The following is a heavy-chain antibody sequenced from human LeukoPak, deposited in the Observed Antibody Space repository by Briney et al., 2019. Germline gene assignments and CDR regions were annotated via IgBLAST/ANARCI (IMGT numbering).Heavy chain of an antibody. V-gene: IGHV1-8*01. CDR2: MNPNRCNT. J-gene: IGHJ4*02. Sequence: ASVKVSYKASGYTFTSYEINWVRQATGQGLEWMGWMNPNRCNTGYAHKFQGRVTMTRNTSISTAYMELSSLRSEDTAVYYCARGDEGSSSHFDYWGQGTLVTVCS. D-gene: IGHD6-6*01. CDR1: GYTFTSYE. CDR3: ARGDEGSSSHFDY.